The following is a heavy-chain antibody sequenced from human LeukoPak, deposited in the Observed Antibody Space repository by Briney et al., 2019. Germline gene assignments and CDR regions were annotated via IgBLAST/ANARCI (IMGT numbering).Heavy chain of an antibody. D-gene: IGHD1-1*01. CDR2: IIPILGIA. CDR3: ARDIDDGAFDI. Sequence: SVKVSCKASGGTFSSYTISWVRQAPGQGLEWMGRIIPILGIANYAQKFQGRVMITADKSTSTAYMELSSLRSEDTAVYYCARDIDDGAFDIWGQGTMVTVSS. J-gene: IGHJ3*02. V-gene: IGHV1-69*04. CDR1: GGTFSSYT.